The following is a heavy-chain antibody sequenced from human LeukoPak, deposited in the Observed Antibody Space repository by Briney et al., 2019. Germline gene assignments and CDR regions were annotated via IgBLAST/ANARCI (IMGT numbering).Heavy chain of an antibody. CDR3: ARGGYCGGDGSGLCAFDI. D-gene: IGHD2-21*02. CDR2: IIPIFGTA. CDR1: GGTFSSYA. Sequence: SVKVSCKASGGTFSSYAISWVRQAPGQGLEWMGGIIPIFGTAHYAQKFQGRVTITADESTSTAYMELSSLRSEDTAVYYCARGGYCGGDGSGLCAFDIWGQGTMVTVSS. J-gene: IGHJ3*02. V-gene: IGHV1-69*13.